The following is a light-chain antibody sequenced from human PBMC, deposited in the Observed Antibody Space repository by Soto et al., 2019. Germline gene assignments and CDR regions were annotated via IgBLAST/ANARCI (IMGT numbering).Light chain of an antibody. Sequence: QSALTQPSRASGSPVLSVTISCTGTSSDVGGYNYVSWYQQHPGKAPKLMIYEVSKRPSGVPDRFSGSKSGDTASLTVSGLQAEDEADYSCSSYACSPVFGTGTKVTVL. CDR1: SSDVGGYNY. V-gene: IGLV2-8*01. CDR3: SSYACSPV. J-gene: IGLJ1*01. CDR2: EVS.